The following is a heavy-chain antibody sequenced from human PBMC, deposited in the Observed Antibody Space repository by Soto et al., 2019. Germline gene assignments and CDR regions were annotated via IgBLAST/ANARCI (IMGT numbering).Heavy chain of an antibody. CDR2: INWNGGST. V-gene: IGHV3-20*04. J-gene: IGHJ3*02. D-gene: IGHD6-19*01. CDR3: ARAGYSSGWRRTTDAFDI. CDR1: GFTFDDYG. Sequence: GGSLRLSCAASGFTFDDYGMSWVRQAPGKGLEWVSGINWNGGSTGYADSVKGRFTISRDNAKNSLYLQMNSLRAEDTALYYCARAGYSSGWRRTTDAFDIWGQGTMVTVSS.